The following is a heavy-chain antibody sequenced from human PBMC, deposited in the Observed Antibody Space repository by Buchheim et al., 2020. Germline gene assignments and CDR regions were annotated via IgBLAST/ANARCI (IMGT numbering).Heavy chain of an antibody. D-gene: IGHD6-19*01. Sequence: EVQLVESGGGLVQPGGSLRLSCAAAGFTLSNYWMHWVRQTPGKGLVWVSRINSDGSSKSYADSVRGRFTISRDNAKNTLYLQMSGLKAEDTAVYYCAGAEGLDLDYWGQGTL. CDR2: INSDGSSK. CDR1: GFTLSNYW. J-gene: IGHJ4*02. CDR3: AGAEGLDLDY. V-gene: IGHV3-74*01.